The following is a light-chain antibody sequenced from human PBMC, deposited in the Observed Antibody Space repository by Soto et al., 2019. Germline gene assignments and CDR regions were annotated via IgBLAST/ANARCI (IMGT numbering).Light chain of an antibody. V-gene: IGKV1-39*01. CDR3: QQSYSTPLT. CDR1: QSISSY. CDR2: AAS. J-gene: IGKJ4*01. Sequence: DIQMTQSPSSLSASVGTRVTITCRASQSISSYLNWYQQKPGKAPKLLIYAASSLQSGVPSRFSGSGSGTDFNLTISSLQPEDFATYYFQQSYSTPLTFGGGTKVEIK.